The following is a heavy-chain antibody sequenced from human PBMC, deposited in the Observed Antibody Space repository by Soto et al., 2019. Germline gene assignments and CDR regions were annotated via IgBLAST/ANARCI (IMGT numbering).Heavy chain of an antibody. J-gene: IGHJ3*02. CDR1: GFTFSSYA. Sequence: EVQLLESGGGLVQPGGSLRLSCAASGFTFSSYAMSWVRQAPGKGLEWVSAISGSGGSTYYADSVKGRFTISRDNSKNTLYLQRNSLRAEDTAVYYCAKDLTMPVGAFDIWGQGTMVTVSS. V-gene: IGHV3-23*01. D-gene: IGHD3-3*01. CDR2: ISGSGGST. CDR3: AKDLTMPVGAFDI.